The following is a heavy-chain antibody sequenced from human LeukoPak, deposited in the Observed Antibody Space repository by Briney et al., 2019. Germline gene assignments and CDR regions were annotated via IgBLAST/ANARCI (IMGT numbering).Heavy chain of an antibody. CDR3: ARRKGYYDSTGYYSYDH. CDR1: GYSFTSYC. Sequence: GESLKISCKGSGYSFTSYCIGWVRQMPGKGLEWMGIIYPGDSDTRYSPSFQGQVTISADKSITTAYLQWSSLKASDTAMYYCARRKGYYDSTGYYSYDHWGQGTLVTVSS. J-gene: IGHJ4*02. V-gene: IGHV5-51*01. CDR2: IYPGDSDT. D-gene: IGHD3-22*01.